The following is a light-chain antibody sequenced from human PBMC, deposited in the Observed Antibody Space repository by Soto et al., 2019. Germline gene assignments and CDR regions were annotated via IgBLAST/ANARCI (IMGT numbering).Light chain of an antibody. V-gene: IGKV4-1*01. J-gene: IGKJ2*01. CDR2: WAS. CDR1: QSVLYSSSNKNY. Sequence: DIVMTQSPDSLAVSLGERATINCKSSQSVLYSSSNKNYLAWYQQKPGQPPKLLIYWASARESGVPDRFSGSGSGKNFTLPISSLQAEDGAVYYCQKYYSAPYTFGQGTKLEIK. CDR3: QKYYSAPYT.